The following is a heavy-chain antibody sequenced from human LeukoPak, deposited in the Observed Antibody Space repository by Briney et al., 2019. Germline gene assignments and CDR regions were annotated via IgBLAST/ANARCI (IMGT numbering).Heavy chain of an antibody. CDR1: GFTFSSYA. V-gene: IGHV3-30-3*01. CDR3: ARDWFDIVVVPAANY. J-gene: IGHJ4*02. D-gene: IGHD2-2*01. Sequence: GGSLRLSCVASGFTFSSYAMHWVRQAPGKGLEWVAVISYDGSNKYYADSVKGRFTISRDNSKNTLYLQMNSLRAEDTAVYYCARDWFDIVVVPAANYWGQGTLVTVSS. CDR2: ISYDGSNK.